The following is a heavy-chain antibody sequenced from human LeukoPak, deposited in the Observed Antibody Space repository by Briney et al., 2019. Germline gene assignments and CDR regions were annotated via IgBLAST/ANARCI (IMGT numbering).Heavy chain of an antibody. J-gene: IGHJ6*02. Sequence: GGSLRLSCAASGFTFSSYAMSWVRQAPGKGLEWVSAISGSGGSTYYADSVKGRFTISRDNSKNTLYLQMNSLIAEDTAVYYCAKASSGSPFYYYYGMDVWGQGTTVTVSS. CDR2: ISGSGGST. CDR1: GFTFSSYA. D-gene: IGHD2-15*01. V-gene: IGHV3-23*01. CDR3: AKASSGSPFYYYYGMDV.